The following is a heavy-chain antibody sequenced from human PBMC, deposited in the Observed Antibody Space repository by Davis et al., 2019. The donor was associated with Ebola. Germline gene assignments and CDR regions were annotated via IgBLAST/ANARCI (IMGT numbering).Heavy chain of an antibody. D-gene: IGHD2-2*03. CDR2: IKQDGSEK. Sequence: GGSLRLSCAVSGFTFSSYWMNWVRQAPGKGLEWVAIIKQDGSEKYYVDSVKGRFTISRDNAKNSLYLQMNSLRAEDTAVYYCARVMDIVVVPAANPFDYWGQGTLVTVSS. CDR3: ARVMDIVVVPAANPFDY. J-gene: IGHJ4*02. CDR1: GFTFSSYW. V-gene: IGHV3-7*03.